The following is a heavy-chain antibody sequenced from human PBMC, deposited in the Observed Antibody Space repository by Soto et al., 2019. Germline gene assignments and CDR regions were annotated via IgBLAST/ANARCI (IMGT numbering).Heavy chain of an antibody. J-gene: IGHJ4*02. D-gene: IGHD3-22*01. Sequence: GGSLRLSCAASGFTFSSYWMSWVRQAPGTGLEWVANIKQDGSQKWYVDSVKGRFTISRDNARNSLYLQMSSLRSEDTAVYYCARGSGYYYWDDYWGQGTLVTVSS. V-gene: IGHV3-7*02. CDR2: IKQDGSQK. CDR3: ARGSGYYYWDDY. CDR1: GFTFSSYW.